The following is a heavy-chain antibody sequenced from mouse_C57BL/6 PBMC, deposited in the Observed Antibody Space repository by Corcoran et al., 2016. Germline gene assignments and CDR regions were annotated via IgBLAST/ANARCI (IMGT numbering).Heavy chain of an antibody. V-gene: IGHV9-3*01. D-gene: IGHD2-5*01. Sequence: QIQLVQSGPELKKPGETVKISCKASGYTFTTYGMSWVKQAPGKGLKWMGWINTYSGVPTYADDFKGRFAFSLETSASTAYLQINNLKNEDTATYFCARRGDYSNYRYLDVWGTGTTVTVSS. CDR1: GYTFTTYG. CDR2: INTYSGVP. CDR3: ARRGDYSNYRYLDV. J-gene: IGHJ1*03.